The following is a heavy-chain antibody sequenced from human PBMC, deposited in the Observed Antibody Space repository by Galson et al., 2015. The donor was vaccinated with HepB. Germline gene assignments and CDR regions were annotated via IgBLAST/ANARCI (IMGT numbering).Heavy chain of an antibody. J-gene: IGHJ5*02. CDR2: ISGTSSHI. V-gene: IGHV3-21*01. CDR3: ARDDLYGDYHWFDP. CDR1: GFPFYFYT. Sequence: SLRLSCAASGFPFYFYTMNWVRQAPGKGLEWVSSISGTSSHIYYADSVMGRFTISRDNAKNSLYLQMNSLRAEDTAVYYCARDDLYGDYHWFDPWGQGTLVTVSS. D-gene: IGHD4-17*01.